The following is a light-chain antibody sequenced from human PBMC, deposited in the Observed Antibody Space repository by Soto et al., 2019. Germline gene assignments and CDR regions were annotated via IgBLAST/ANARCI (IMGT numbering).Light chain of an antibody. CDR2: STN. V-gene: IGLV1-44*01. J-gene: IGLJ3*02. CDR3: AACDDTLNGWV. CDR1: SSNIGTNT. Sequence: QSVLTQPPSASGTPGQRVTISCSGSSSNIGTNTANWYQELPGTATRLLIYSTNQRPSRVPDRFSGSRSGPSASLAISALQYDNEANYYCAACDDTLNGWVFGGGTKLTVL.